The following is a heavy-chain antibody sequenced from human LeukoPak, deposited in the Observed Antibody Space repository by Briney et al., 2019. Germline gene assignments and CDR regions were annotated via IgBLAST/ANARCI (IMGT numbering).Heavy chain of an antibody. CDR2: ISGSGGST. CDR3: AKDQGDYGDPEYYYYGMDV. V-gene: IGHV3-23*01. J-gene: IGHJ6*02. D-gene: IGHD4-17*01. CDR1: GFTFSSYA. Sequence: GGSLRLSCAASGFTFSSYAMSWVRQAPGKGLEWVSAISGSGGSTYYADPVKGRFTISRDSSKNTLYLQMNSLRAEGTAVYYCAKDQGDYGDPEYYYYGMDVWGQGTTVTVSS.